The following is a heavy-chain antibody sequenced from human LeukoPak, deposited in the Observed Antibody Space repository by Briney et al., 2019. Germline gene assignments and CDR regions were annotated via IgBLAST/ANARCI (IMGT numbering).Heavy chain of an antibody. D-gene: IGHD3-22*01. CDR1: GFTFSSYG. CDR3: AKGNGYYYDSSGYYPFDY. CDR2: ISGSGGST. J-gene: IGHJ4*02. Sequence: PGESLRLSCAASGFTFSSYGMSWVRQAPGKGLEWVSAISGSGGSTYYADSVKGRFTISRDNSKNTLHLQMNSLRAEDTAVYYCAKGNGYYYDSSGYYPFDYWGQGTLVTVSS. V-gene: IGHV3-23*01.